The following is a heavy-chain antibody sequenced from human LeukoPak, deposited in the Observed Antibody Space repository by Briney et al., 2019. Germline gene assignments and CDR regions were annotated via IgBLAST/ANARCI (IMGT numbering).Heavy chain of an antibody. CDR3: ARDGSSLDY. V-gene: IGHV3-53*01. Sequence: PGGSLRLSCAASGFTFSSYCMHWVRQAPGKGLEWVSVIYSGGSTYYADSVKGRFTIYRDNSKNTLYLQMNSLRAEDTAVYYCARDGSSLDYWGQGTLVTVSS. J-gene: IGHJ4*02. CDR1: GFTFSSYC. D-gene: IGHD1-26*01. CDR2: IYSGGST.